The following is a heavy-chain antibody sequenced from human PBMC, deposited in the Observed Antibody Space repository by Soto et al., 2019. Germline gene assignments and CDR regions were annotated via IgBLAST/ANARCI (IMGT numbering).Heavy chain of an antibody. D-gene: IGHD1-1*01. J-gene: IGHJ5*02. CDR2: IYATGTT. CDR1: GASFSGFY. Sequence: SKTLSLTCFVSGASFSGFYWSWIRKSAGKGLEWIGRIYATGTTDYNPSLKSRVMMSVDTSKKQFSLKLRSVTAADTAVYYCVRDGTKTVRDWFDPWGKGISVTISS. CDR3: VRDGTKTVRDWFDP. V-gene: IGHV4-4*07.